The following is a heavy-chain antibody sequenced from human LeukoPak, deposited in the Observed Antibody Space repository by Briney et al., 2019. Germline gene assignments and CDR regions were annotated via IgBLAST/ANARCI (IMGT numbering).Heavy chain of an antibody. CDR3: ARISVNGGQNYFFDY. D-gene: IGHD4-23*01. J-gene: IGHJ4*02. V-gene: IGHV4-4*07. Sequence: SETLSLTCTVSGGSISFYYWSWIRQPAGKGLEWIGRIYSSGSTNYNPSLKSRVTMSVDTSKNQFSLKMNSVTAADTAVYYCARISVNGGQNYFFDYWGQGTLVTVSS. CDR2: IYSSGST. CDR1: GGSISFYY.